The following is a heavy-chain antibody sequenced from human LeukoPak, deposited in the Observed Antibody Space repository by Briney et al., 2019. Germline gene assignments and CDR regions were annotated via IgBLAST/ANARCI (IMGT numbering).Heavy chain of an antibody. CDR1: GYTFTAYC. Sequence: EASVKVSCTASGYTFTAYCIHWVRQAPGQGLEWMGWIDPNTGQTDSAQKFQGRVTVTRDTSINTAYMDLSSLRSDDTAVYCARVVGQGTAMPSRDFFDYWGQGTLVTVSS. D-gene: IGHD5-18*01. CDR3: ARVVGQGTAMPSRDFFDY. V-gene: IGHV1-2*02. J-gene: IGHJ4*02. CDR2: IDPNTGQT.